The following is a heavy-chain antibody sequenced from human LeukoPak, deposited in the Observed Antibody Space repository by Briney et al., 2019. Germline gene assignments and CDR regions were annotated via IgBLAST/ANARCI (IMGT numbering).Heavy chain of an antibody. V-gene: IGHV4-59*08. D-gene: IGHD1-26*01. J-gene: IGHJ6*02. Sequence: PSETLSLTCTVSGGSISSYYWSWIRQPPGKGLEWIGYIYYSGSTNYNPSLKSRVTISVDTSKNQFSLKLSSVTAADTAVYYCARIVGDLNYYYYGMDVWGQGTTVTVSS. CDR3: ARIVGDLNYYYYGMDV. CDR2: IYYSGST. CDR1: GGSISSYY.